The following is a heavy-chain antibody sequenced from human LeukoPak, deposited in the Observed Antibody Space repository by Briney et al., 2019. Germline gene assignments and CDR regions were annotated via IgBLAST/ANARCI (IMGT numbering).Heavy chain of an antibody. Sequence: PSETLSLTCAVYGGSFSGYYWGWIRQPPGKGLEWIGEINRGGSTNYNPSLKSRVTISIDTSRNYFSLKLSSVTAADTAMYYCARGRGTGSYFYDWGQGTLVTVSS. D-gene: IGHD3/OR15-3a*01. V-gene: IGHV4-34*01. J-gene: IGHJ4*02. CDR1: GGSFSGYY. CDR3: ARGRGTGSYFYD. CDR2: INRGGST.